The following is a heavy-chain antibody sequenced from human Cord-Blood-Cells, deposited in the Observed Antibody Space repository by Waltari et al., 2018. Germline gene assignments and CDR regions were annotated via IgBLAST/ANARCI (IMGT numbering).Heavy chain of an antibody. J-gene: IGHJ6*02. Sequence: QVQLVESGGGVVQPGRSLRLSCAASGFTFSSYGMHWVRQAPGKGLEWVAVISYEGSNKYYADSVKGRFTISRDNSKNTLYLQMNSLRAEDTAVYYGAKDQTTVTTYYYYGMDVWGQGTTVTVSS. CDR2: ISYEGSNK. CDR1: GFTFSSYG. V-gene: IGHV3-30*18. D-gene: IGHD4-17*01. CDR3: AKDQTTVTTYYYYGMDV.